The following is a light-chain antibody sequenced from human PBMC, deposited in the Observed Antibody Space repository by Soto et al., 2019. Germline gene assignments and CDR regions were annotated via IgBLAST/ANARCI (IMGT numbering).Light chain of an antibody. J-gene: IGKJ3*01. V-gene: IGKV3-15*01. CDR1: QSVSSN. CDR3: QQYNNWPFT. Sequence: EIVMTQSPATLSVSPGERATLSCGASQSVSSNLAWYQQKPGQAPRLLIYGASTRATGIPARFSGSGSGTEFTLTISSLQSEDFAVHYCQQYNNWPFTFGPGTKVDIK. CDR2: GAS.